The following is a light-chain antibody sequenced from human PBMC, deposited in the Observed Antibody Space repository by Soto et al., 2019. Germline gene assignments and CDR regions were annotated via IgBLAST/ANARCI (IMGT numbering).Light chain of an antibody. Sequence: EIVMTQSPATLSVSPGERPTLSCRASQSISNKLAWYQHKPGQAPRLLIYDTSTRVAGIPARFTGSGSGTDFTLTISSLQSEDFAVYYCQQYNIWRSISFGQGTRLEIK. V-gene: IGKV3-15*01. J-gene: IGKJ5*01. CDR1: QSISNK. CDR2: DTS. CDR3: QQYNIWRSIS.